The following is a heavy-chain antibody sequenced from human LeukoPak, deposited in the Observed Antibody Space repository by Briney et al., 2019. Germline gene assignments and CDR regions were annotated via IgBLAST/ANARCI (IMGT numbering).Heavy chain of an antibody. Sequence: GGSLRLSCAASGFTFRSYAMNWVRQAPGKGLEWVSAISGTGDSPHYVDSVKGRLTISRDNSKNTLYLQMNSLRAEDTAFYYCAKDIGWFDPWGQGTLVTVSS. CDR2: ISGTGDSP. V-gene: IGHV3-23*01. CDR1: GFTFRSYA. J-gene: IGHJ5*02. CDR3: AKDIGWFDP.